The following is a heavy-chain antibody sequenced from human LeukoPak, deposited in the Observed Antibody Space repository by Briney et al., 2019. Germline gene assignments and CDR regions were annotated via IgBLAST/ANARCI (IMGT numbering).Heavy chain of an antibody. V-gene: IGHV3-73*01. Sequence: GGSLRLSCAASGFTLSGSAMHWVRQASGKGLEWVGRIRSKANSYATAYAASVKGRFTISRDDSKNTAYLQMNSLKTEDTAVYYCTTRDPNAFDIWGQGTMVTVSS. J-gene: IGHJ3*02. CDR3: TTRDPNAFDI. CDR1: GFTLSGSA. CDR2: IRSKANSYAT.